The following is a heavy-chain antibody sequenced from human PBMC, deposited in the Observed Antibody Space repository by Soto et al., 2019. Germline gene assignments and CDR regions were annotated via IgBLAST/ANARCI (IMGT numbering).Heavy chain of an antibody. CDR1: GFTFSSYW. Sequence: GGSLRLSCAASGFTFSSYWMHWVRQAPGKGLVWVSRINSDGSSTSYADSVKGRFTISRDNAKNTLYLQMNSLRAEDTAVYYCARDTWDYPYYYYMDVWGKGTTVTVSS. CDR3: ARDTWDYPYYYYMDV. CDR2: INSDGSST. V-gene: IGHV3-74*01. J-gene: IGHJ6*03. D-gene: IGHD1-7*01.